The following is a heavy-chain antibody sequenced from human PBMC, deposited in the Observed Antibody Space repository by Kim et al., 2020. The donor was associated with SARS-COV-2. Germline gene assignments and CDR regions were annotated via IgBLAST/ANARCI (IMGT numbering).Heavy chain of an antibody. CDR2: ISGSGGST. CDR3: AKDNAGVTEG. J-gene: IGHJ4*02. CDR1: GFTFSSYA. Sequence: GGSLRLSCAASGFTFSSYAMSWVRQAPGKGLEWVSAISGSGGSTYYAGSVKGRFTISRDNSKNTLYLQMNSLRAEDTAIYYCAKDNAGVTEGWGQGTLVTVSS. V-gene: IGHV3-23*01. D-gene: IGHD3-3*01.